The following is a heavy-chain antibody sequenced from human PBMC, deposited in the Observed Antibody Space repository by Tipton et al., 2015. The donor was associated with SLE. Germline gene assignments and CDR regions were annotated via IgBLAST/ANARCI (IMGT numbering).Heavy chain of an antibody. CDR1: GGSISSHY. J-gene: IGHJ6*02. CDR2: IYYSGRT. D-gene: IGHD6-13*01. CDR3: ARDIAAAGDYYGMDV. V-gene: IGHV4-59*11. Sequence: TLSLTCTVSGGSISSHYWSWIRQPPGKGLEWIGYIYYSGRTNYNPSLKSRVTISVDTSKNQFSLKLSSVTAADTAVYYCARDIAAAGDYYGMDVWGQGTTVTVSS.